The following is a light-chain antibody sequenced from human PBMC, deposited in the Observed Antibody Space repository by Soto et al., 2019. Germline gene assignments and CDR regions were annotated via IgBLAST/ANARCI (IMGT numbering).Light chain of an antibody. V-gene: IGLV2-14*01. Sequence: QSALTQPASVSGSPGQSITISCTGTSSDLGDYNYVSWYQQHPGKAPKLVIYDVSNRPSGVSNRFSGSKSGNTASLTISGLQAADEADYYCSSYTSSTTLYVFGTGTKLTVL. CDR1: SSDLGDYNY. CDR2: DVS. CDR3: SSYTSSTTLYV. J-gene: IGLJ1*01.